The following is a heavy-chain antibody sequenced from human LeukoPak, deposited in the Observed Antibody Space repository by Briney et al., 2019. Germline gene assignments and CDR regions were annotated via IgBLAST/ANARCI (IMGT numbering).Heavy chain of an antibody. J-gene: IGHJ4*02. V-gene: IGHV3-33*01. D-gene: IGHD3-3*01. CDR3: ARGSYDFWRGYFDF. CDR2: IWYDGSNK. CDR1: GFTFSGYG. Sequence: GGSLRLSCVASGFTFSGYGTHWVRQAPGKGLEWVAVIWYDGSNKYYADSVKGRFTISRDNSKDTLYLQMNSLRGEDTAVYYCARGSYDFWRGYFDFWGQGTLVTVSS.